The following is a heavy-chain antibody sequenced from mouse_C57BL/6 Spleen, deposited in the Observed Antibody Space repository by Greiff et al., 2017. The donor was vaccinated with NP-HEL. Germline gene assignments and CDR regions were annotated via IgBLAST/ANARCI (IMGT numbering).Heavy chain of an antibody. J-gene: IGHJ4*01. CDR3: ATITTVVATKENYAMDY. Sequence: QVQLQQSGPGLVQPSQSLSITCTVSGFSLTSYGVHWVRQSPGKGLEWLGVIWSGGSTDYNAAFISRLSISKDNSKSQVFFKMNSLQADDTAIYYCATITTVVATKENYAMDYWGQGTSVTVSS. D-gene: IGHD1-1*01. V-gene: IGHV2-2*01. CDR1: GFSLTSYG. CDR2: IWSGGST.